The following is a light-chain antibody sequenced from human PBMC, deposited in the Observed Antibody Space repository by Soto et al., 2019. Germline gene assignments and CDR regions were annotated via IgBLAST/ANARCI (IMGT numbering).Light chain of an antibody. CDR1: SSDFGGYNY. J-gene: IGLJ1*01. CDR2: DVS. Sequence: LTQPASVFTSRRHSIPISCPATSSDFGGYNYVSWYQQHPGKAPKLMIYDVSNRPSGVSNRFSGSKSGNTASLTISGLQAEDEADYYCSSYTSSSTLYVFGTGTKVTVL. CDR3: SSYTSSSTLYV. V-gene: IGLV2-14*01.